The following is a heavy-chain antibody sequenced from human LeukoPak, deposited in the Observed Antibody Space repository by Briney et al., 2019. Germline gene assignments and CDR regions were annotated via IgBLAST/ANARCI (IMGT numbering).Heavy chain of an antibody. CDR2: IYYSGSS. D-gene: IGHD4/OR15-4a*01. J-gene: IGHJ4*02. CDR1: GDSVNNNRYF. CDR3: ARVPDYGGVSFFDY. Sequence: SETLSLTCTVSGDSVNNNRYFRTWIRQPPGKGPEWIGYIYYSGSSKYNPSLQSRVTISADTSRNQFSLKLSSVTAADTAVYYCARVPDYGGVSFFDYWGQGTLVTVSS. V-gene: IGHV4-61*01.